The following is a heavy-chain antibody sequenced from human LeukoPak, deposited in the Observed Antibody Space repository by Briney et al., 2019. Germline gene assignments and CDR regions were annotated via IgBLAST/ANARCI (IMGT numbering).Heavy chain of an antibody. Sequence: GGSLRLSCAASGFTFSSYAMGWVRQAPGKGLEWVSAISGSGGSTYYADSVKGRFTISRDSSKSTLYLQMNSLRAEDTAVYYCAKHYDSSGYYSRRHLDYWGQGTLVTVSS. CDR1: GFTFSSYA. CDR3: AKHYDSSGYYSRRHLDY. D-gene: IGHD3-22*01. V-gene: IGHV3-23*01. J-gene: IGHJ4*02. CDR2: ISGSGGST.